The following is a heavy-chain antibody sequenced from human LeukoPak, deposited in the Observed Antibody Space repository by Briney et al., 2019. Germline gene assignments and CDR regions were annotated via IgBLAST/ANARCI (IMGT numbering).Heavy chain of an antibody. Sequence: GGSLRLSCAASGFTFNSFAMHWVRQAPGKGLEWVAHTSFDGSNKYYADSVKGRLTISRDNSKNTLYLQMNSLRAEDTAVYFCAKRGQPGNYYYMDVWGKGTTVAVSS. CDR3: AKRGQPGNYYYMDV. V-gene: IGHV3-30*18. J-gene: IGHJ6*03. D-gene: IGHD3-16*01. CDR1: GFTFNSFA. CDR2: TSFDGSNK.